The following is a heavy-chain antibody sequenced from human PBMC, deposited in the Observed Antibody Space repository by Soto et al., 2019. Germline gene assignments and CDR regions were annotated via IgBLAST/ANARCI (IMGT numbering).Heavy chain of an antibody. Sequence: GESLKISCKGSGYRFTNYWIGWVRQMPGKGLEWMGIIYPGDSYTNYSPSFQGHVTISADKSISTTYLQWSSLKASDTATYYCARTSMQSRGYSYGHGGMDVWGQGTTVTVSS. D-gene: IGHD5-18*01. CDR2: IYPGDSYT. CDR1: GYRFTNYW. J-gene: IGHJ6*02. CDR3: ARTSMQSRGYSYGHGGMDV. V-gene: IGHV5-51*01.